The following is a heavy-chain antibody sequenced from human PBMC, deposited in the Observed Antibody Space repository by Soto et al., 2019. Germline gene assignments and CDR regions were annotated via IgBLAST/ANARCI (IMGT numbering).Heavy chain of an antibody. D-gene: IGHD3-3*02. CDR2: VKSKTDGGNT. J-gene: IGHJ1*01. V-gene: IGHV3-15*07. CDR1: AVTLSHAW. Sequence: GGTLRLSWAASAVTLSHAWINLGRHALGKGLEWVGRVKSKTDGGNTDFAAPVKGRFAISRDDSKNMVYLEMNSLKTEDTGIYYCTTLSYIASILVRFAYWGHGTVVSVSS. CDR3: TTLSYIASILVRFAY.